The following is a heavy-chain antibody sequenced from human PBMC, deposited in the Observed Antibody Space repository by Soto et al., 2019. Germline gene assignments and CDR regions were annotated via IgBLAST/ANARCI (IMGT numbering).Heavy chain of an antibody. Sequence: QVLLQESGPGLVQPSGTLSLSCAVSGGSISSSHFCGWFRQPPGKGLEWVGDISHSGSVNYNPSLKSRVTISIDKSKNQFSLKLNSVTAADTAVYYCARSFGWYAIDYWGQGTLVIVSS. CDR3: ARSFGWYAIDY. D-gene: IGHD6-19*01. CDR2: ISHSGSV. J-gene: IGHJ4*02. V-gene: IGHV4-4*02. CDR1: GGSISSSHF.